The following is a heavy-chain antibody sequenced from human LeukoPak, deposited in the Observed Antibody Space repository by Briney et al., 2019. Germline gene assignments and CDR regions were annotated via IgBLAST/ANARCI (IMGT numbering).Heavy chain of an antibody. CDR2: INHSGST. CDR3: ARANYNWNYWDY. V-gene: IGHV4-34*01. CDR1: GGSFSGYY. D-gene: IGHD1-20*01. Sequence: SETLSLTCAVYGGSFSGYYWSWVRQPPGKGLEWIGEINHSGSTNYNPSLKSRVTVSVGTSKNQSSLKLSSVTAADTAVYYCARANYNWNYWDYWGQGTLVTVSS. J-gene: IGHJ4*02.